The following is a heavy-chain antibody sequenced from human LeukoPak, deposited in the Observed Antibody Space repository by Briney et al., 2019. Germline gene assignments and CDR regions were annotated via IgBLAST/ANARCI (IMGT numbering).Heavy chain of an antibody. CDR1: GFTFSSYG. CDR3: AREAPGAAGTDY. CDR2: IWYDGSNK. D-gene: IGHD6-13*01. J-gene: IGHJ4*02. V-gene: IGHV3-33*01. Sequence: GRSLRLSCAASGFTFSSYGMHWVRQAPGKGLEWVAVIWYDGSNKYYADSVKGRFTISRDNSKNTLYLQMNSLRAEDTAVYYCAREAPGAAGTDYWGQGTLVTVSS.